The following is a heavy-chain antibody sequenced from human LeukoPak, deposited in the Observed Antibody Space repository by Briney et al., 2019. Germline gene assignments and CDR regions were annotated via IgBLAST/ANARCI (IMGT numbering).Heavy chain of an antibody. D-gene: IGHD6-19*01. CDR2: INPNSGGT. CDR3: ARDQAVAGTGGGAIDY. Sequence: ASVKVSCKASGGTSSSYAISWVRQAPGQGLEWMGWINPNSGGTNYAQKLQGRVTMTTDTSTSTAYMELRSLRSDDTAVYYCARDQAVAGTGGGAIDYWGQGTLATVSS. J-gene: IGHJ4*02. CDR1: GGTSSSYA. V-gene: IGHV1-18*01.